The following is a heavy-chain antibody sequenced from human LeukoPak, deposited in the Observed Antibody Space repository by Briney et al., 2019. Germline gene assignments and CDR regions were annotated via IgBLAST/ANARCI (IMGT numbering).Heavy chain of an antibody. D-gene: IGHD3-16*02. V-gene: IGHV1-24*01. J-gene: IGHJ4*02. CDR3: ATYVWGSYRHAFDY. CDR2: FDPEDGET. CDR1: GYTLTELS. Sequence: ASVKVSCKVSGYTLTELSMHWVRQAPGKGLEWMGGFDPEDGETIYAQKFQGRVTMTEDTSTDTAYMELSSLRSEDTAVYYCATYVWGSYRHAFDYWGQGALVTVSS.